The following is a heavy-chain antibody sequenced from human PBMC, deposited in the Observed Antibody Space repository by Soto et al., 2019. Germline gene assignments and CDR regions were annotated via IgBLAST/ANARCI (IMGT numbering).Heavy chain of an antibody. V-gene: IGHV2-26*04. Sequence: QVTVKESGPVLVKPTETLTLTCTVSGFSLSNAGLGVSWIRQPPGKALEWLAHIFSNDEKYYSTSLKSRLTISKDTFKGQVVLIMSNSDPVDTATYYCASTYSTSWYWFDPWGQGTLVTVSS. CDR2: IFSNDEK. CDR1: GFSLSNAGLG. J-gene: IGHJ5*02. CDR3: ASTYSTSWYWFDP. D-gene: IGHD6-13*01.